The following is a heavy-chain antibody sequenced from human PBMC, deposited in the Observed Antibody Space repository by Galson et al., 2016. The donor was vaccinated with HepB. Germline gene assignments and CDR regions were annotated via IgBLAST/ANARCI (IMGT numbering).Heavy chain of an antibody. CDR1: GFNFGDYA. J-gene: IGHJ4*02. CDR3: TSAGQTNCWYGSKFDY. D-gene: IGHD6-13*01. Sequence: SLRLSCAASGFNFGDYAMNWFRQAPGKGLEWVGFIRRKADGGTTECAASVKGRFTISRDDSKSIAYLQMTSLKSEDTAVYYCTSAGQTNCWYGSKFDYWGQGTMVTVPS. V-gene: IGHV3-49*03. CDR2: IRRKADGGTT.